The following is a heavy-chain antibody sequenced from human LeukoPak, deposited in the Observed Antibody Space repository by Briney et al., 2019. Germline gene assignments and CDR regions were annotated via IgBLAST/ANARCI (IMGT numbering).Heavy chain of an antibody. V-gene: IGHV3-43*02. CDR2: ISADGGST. CDR1: GLNFDDSA. J-gene: IGHJ4*02. CDR3: AKESGKFDY. Sequence: PGGSLRLSCVASGLNFDDSAMNWVLQAPGKGLEWVSLISADGGSTFSADSVKGRFSISRDNSKNSLYLQMNSLRSEDTAMYYCAKESGKFDYWGQGTLVAVSS.